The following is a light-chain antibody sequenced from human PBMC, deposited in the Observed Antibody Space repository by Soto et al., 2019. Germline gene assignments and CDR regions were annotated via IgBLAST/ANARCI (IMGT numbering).Light chain of an antibody. CDR1: QSVSSN. J-gene: IGKJ2*01. CDR3: QQYNNWPPLYN. CDR2: GAS. Sequence: EIVMTQSPATLSVSPGERATISCRASQSVSSNLAWYQQKPGQAPRLLIYGASTRATGIPARFCGSGSGSECTLTISSLQSEDFAVYYWQQYNNWPPLYNFGQGTKLDIK. V-gene: IGKV3-15*01.